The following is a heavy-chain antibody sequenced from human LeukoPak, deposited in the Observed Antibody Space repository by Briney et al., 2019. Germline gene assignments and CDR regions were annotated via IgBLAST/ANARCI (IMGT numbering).Heavy chain of an antibody. CDR2: IYSSGTT. CDR3: ARRDWSGALDI. J-gene: IGHJ3*02. Sequence: SETLSLTCTVSGGSTSNYYWSWLRQPPGKGLEWFGHIYSSGTTNYNPSLESRVTISIDTSKNHFSLRLRSVTAADTAVYYCARRDWSGALDIWGQGTMVSVSS. V-gene: IGHV4-59*08. D-gene: IGHD3-9*01. CDR1: GGSTSNYY.